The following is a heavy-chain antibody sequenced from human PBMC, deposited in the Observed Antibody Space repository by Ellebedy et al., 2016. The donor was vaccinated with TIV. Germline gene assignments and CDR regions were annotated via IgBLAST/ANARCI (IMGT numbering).Heavy chain of an antibody. CDR2: INPNSGGT. Sequence: ASVKVSXXAAGYTLTGYYMHWVRQAPGQGLEWMGWINPNSGGTNYAQKFQGRVTMTRDTSISTAYMELSRLRSDDTAMYYCARAPVRITAIVFSPWFDPWGQGTLVTVSS. CDR3: ARAPVRITAIVFSPWFDP. D-gene: IGHD5-18*01. J-gene: IGHJ5*02. V-gene: IGHV1-2*02. CDR1: GYTLTGYY.